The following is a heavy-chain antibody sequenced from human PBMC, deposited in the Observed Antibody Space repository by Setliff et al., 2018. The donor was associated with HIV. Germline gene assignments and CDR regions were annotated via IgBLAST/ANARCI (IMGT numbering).Heavy chain of an antibody. J-gene: IGHJ4*02. CDR2: IRSSGDT. V-gene: IGHV4-39*01. CDR3: TIPASSLSPN. CDR1: GDSISSSIYY. Sequence: SETLSLTCTVSGDSISSSIYYWGWVRQPPGKGLEWIASIRSSGDTYYNPSLQSRVIISLDTSNNQINLKLTSVTAAYTAVYYCTIPASSLSPNWGRGTQVTVSS.